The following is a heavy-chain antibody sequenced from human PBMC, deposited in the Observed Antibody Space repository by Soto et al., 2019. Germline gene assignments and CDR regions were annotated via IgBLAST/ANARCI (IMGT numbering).Heavy chain of an antibody. CDR1: GYTFTGYF. CDR3: ARVIRGAYYNSPLDT. CDR2: INPYSGGA. V-gene: IGHV1-2*02. Sequence: ASVKVSCKASGYTFTGYFMHWVRPAPGQGLEWMGWINPYSGGADYAQSFQGRVTMTRDTSISTVYMELSRLRFDDTAVYYCARVIRGAYYNSPLDTWGQGTVVNVS. D-gene: IGHD3-10*01. J-gene: IGHJ5*02.